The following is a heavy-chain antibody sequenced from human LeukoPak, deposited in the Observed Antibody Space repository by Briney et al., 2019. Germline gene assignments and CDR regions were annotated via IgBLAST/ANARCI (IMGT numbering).Heavy chain of an antibody. Sequence: GGSLRLSCAASGFTFSSYAMSWVRQAPGKGLEWVSAISGSGGSTYYADSVKGRFTISRDNSKNTLYLQMNSLRAEDTAVYYCAKDPYRDSSGYYHFDYWGQGTPVTVSS. J-gene: IGHJ4*02. V-gene: IGHV3-23*01. D-gene: IGHD3-22*01. CDR3: AKDPYRDSSGYYHFDY. CDR2: ISGSGGST. CDR1: GFTFSSYA.